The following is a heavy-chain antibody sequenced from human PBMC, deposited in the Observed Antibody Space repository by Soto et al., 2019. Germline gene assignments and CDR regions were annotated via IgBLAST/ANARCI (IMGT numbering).Heavy chain of an antibody. J-gene: IGHJ4*02. CDR1: GFTFSSYA. CDR3: ARDRNYDILTGYPMDY. Sequence: PGGSLRLSCAASGFTFSSYAMHWVRQAPGKGLEWVAVISYDGSNKYYADSVKGRFTISRDNSKNTLYLQMNSLRAEDTAVYYCARDRNYDILTGYPMDYWGQGTLVTVSS. CDR2: ISYDGSNK. V-gene: IGHV3-30-3*01. D-gene: IGHD3-9*01.